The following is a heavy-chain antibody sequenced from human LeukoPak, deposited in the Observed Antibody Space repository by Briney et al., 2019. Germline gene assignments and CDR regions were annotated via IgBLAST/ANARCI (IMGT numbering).Heavy chain of an antibody. V-gene: IGHV3-30*18. D-gene: IGHD5-24*01. CDR2: ISYDGSDK. Sequence: GGSLRLSCAASGFTFSTYGMHWVRQAPGKGLEWVAIISYDGSDKYYADSVKGRFTISRDNSKNTLYLQMNSLRGEDTAVYYCAKDKMAPLQTFDYWGQGTLVTVSS. CDR3: AKDKMAPLQTFDY. CDR1: GFTFSTYG. J-gene: IGHJ4*02.